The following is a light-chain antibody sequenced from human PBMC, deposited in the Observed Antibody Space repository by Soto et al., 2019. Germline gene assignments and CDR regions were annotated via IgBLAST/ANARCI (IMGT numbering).Light chain of an antibody. CDR3: QSYDSSLSGYYV. CDR2: GHS. J-gene: IGLJ1*01. CDR1: SSNIGAGYD. Sequence: HSVLTQPPSVSGAPGQRVTISCTGSSSNIGAGYDVHWYQQLPGTAPKLLIYGHSNRPSGVPDRFSGSKSGTSASLAITGLQAEDEADYYCQSYDSSLSGYYVFGTGTKVTVL. V-gene: IGLV1-40*01.